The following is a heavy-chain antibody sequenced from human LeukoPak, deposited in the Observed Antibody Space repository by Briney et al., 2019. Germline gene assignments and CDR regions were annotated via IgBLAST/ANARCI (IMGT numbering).Heavy chain of an antibody. CDR1: GYAISSGFY. V-gene: IGHV4-38-2*02. CDR2: IHYSGST. CDR3: ASVRRGFGESSKYYAYYYMGV. J-gene: IGHJ6*03. Sequence: SETLSLTCTVSGYAISSGFYWGWIRQPPGKGLEWIGAIHYSGSTYYNPSLKSRVTISLDTSKNQFSLKLSSVTAADTAVYYCASVRRGFGESSKYYAYYYMGVWGKGTTVTISS. D-gene: IGHD3-10*01.